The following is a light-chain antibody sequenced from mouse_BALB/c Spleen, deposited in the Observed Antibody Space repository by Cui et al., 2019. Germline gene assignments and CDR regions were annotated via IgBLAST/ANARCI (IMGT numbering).Light chain of an antibody. J-gene: IGKJ4*01. CDR2: STS. CDR3: QQRSSYPLT. V-gene: IGKV4-57*01. CDR1: SSVSY. Sequence: QIVLTYSPAIITASQEKKITITGSASSSVSYMHWFQQKPGTSPKLLIYSTSNLASGVPARFSGSGSGTSYSLTISRMEAEDAATYYCQQRSSYPLTFGAGTKLEIK.